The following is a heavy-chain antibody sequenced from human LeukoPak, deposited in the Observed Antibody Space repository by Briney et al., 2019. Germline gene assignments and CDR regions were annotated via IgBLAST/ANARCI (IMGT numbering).Heavy chain of an antibody. V-gene: IGHV3-21*01. D-gene: IGHD6-19*01. J-gene: IGHJ4*02. Sequence: PGGSLRLSCAASGFTFISYSMNWVRQAPGKGLEWVSSISSSSSYIYYADSVKGRFTISRDNAKNSLYLQMNSLRAEDTAVYYCARDDGIAVASDYWGQGTLVTVSS. CDR2: ISSSSSYI. CDR1: GFTFISYS. CDR3: ARDDGIAVASDY.